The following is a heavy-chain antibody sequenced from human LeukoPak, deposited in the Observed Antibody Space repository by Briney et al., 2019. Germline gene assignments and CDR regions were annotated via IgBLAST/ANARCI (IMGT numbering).Heavy chain of an antibody. J-gene: IGHJ1*01. V-gene: IGHV3-48*01. D-gene: IGHD6-13*01. CDR3: AKDGVWGAAAGTYFQH. CDR2: INSKSDTI. Sequence: GGSLRLSCVASGFTFSRYSMNWVRQAPGKGLEWVSYINSKSDTIYYADSVKGRFTISRDNSKNTLYLQMNSLRAEDTAVYYCAKDGVWGAAAGTYFQHWGQGTLVTVSS. CDR1: GFTFSRYS.